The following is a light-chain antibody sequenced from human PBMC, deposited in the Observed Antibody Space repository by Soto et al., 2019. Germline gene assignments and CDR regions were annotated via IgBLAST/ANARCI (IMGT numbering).Light chain of an antibody. J-gene: IGKJ2*01. CDR3: QQSYSNPFT. V-gene: IGKV1-39*01. Sequence: DIQMTQSPSSLSASVGDRATIAYRASQTISIYLNWYQQKPGKAPKLLIYAASSLQSGVPSRFSGSGSGTDFTLTISSLQPEDFATYYCQQSYSNPFTFGQGTKLEIK. CDR2: AAS. CDR1: QTISIY.